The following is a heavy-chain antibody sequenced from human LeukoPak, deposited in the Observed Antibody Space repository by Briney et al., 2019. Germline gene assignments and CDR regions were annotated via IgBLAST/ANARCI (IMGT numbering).Heavy chain of an antibody. CDR3: AKGSRSSGSYILFDY. CDR1: GLTFSSYA. CDR2: ISGSGGST. Sequence: GGSLRLTCAASGLTFSSYAMSWVRQAPGKGLEWVSAISGSGGSTYYADSVKGRFTISRDNSKNTLYLQMNSLRAEDTAVYYCAKGSRSSGSYILFDYWGQGTLVTVSS. J-gene: IGHJ4*02. D-gene: IGHD3-10*01. V-gene: IGHV3-23*01.